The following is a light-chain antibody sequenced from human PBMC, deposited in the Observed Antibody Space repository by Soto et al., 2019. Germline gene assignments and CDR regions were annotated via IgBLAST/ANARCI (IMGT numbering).Light chain of an antibody. J-gene: IGKJ1*01. CDR2: AAS. CDR3: KQSYSTPPT. CDR1: QSISSY. Sequence: DIQMTQSPSSLSASVGDRVTITCRASQSISSYLNWYQQKPGKAPKLLIYAASSLQSGVPSRFSGIGSGTDFTLTISSLQPEDFATYYCKQSYSTPPTFGQGTKVEIK. V-gene: IGKV1-39*01.